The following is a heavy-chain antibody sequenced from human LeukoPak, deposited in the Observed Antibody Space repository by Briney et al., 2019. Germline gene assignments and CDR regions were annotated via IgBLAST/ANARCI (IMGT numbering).Heavy chain of an antibody. CDR2: INHSGST. Sequence: PSETLSLTCAVYGGSFSGYYWSWIRQPPGKGLEWIGEINHSGSTNHNPSLKSRVTISVDTSKNQFSLKLSSVTAADTAVYYCAGGVGAGGPYFDYWGQGTVVTVSS. V-gene: IGHV4-34*01. D-gene: IGHD3-16*01. J-gene: IGHJ4*02. CDR1: GGSFSGYY. CDR3: AGGVGAGGPYFDY.